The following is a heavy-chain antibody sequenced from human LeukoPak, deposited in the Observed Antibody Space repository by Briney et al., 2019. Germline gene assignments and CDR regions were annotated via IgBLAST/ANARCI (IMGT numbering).Heavy chain of an antibody. V-gene: IGHV4-38-2*01. J-gene: IGHJ4*02. CDR1: GYSISSGYY. D-gene: IGHD6-19*01. CDR2: IYHSGST. Sequence: SETLSLTCAVSGYSISSGYYWGWIREPPGKGLEWIGSIYHSGSTYYNPSLKSRVTISVDTSKNQFSLKLSSVTAADTAVYYCARLLRAVAGTKDYWGQGNLVTVSS. CDR3: ARLLRAVAGTKDY.